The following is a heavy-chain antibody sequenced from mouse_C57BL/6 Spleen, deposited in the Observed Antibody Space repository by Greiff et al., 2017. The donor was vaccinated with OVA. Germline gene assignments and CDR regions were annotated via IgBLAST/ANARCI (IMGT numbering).Heavy chain of an antibody. D-gene: IGHD1-1*01. J-gene: IGHJ3*01. CDR1: GYTFTSYW. CDR2: INPSNGGT. V-gene: IGHV1-53*01. Sequence: VQLQQPGTELVKPGASVKLSCKASGYTFTSYWMHWVKQRPGQGLEWIGNINPSNGGTNYNEKFKSKATLTVDKSSSTAYIQLSSLTSEDSAVYYCARSRYYGSSEAWFAYWGQGTLVTVSA. CDR3: ARSRYYGSSEAWFAY.